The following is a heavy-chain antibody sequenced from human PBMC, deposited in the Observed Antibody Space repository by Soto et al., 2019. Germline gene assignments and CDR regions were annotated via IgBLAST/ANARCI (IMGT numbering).Heavy chain of an antibody. CDR1: GFTFSSYW. CDR3: ARGDGDYYDGNGYLGRH. CDR2: IKSDGSGT. Sequence: EVQLVESGGGLVQPGGSLRLSCAASGFTFSSYWIHWVRQAPGTGLVWVSRIKSDGSGTYYADSVKGRLTISRDNAKNTLYLQMNSLRAEDTAVYYCARGDGDYYDGNGYLGRHWGQGTLVTVSS. V-gene: IGHV3-74*01. J-gene: IGHJ4*02. D-gene: IGHD3-22*01.